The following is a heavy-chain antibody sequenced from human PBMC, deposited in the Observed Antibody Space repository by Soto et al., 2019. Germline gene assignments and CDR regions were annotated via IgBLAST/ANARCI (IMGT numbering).Heavy chain of an antibody. D-gene: IGHD3-16*01. J-gene: IGHJ4*02. V-gene: IGHV2-5*02. CDR2: IYWDDDK. CDR1: GFSLSTSGVG. CDR3: AHRRRGTYFGY. Sequence: QITLKESGPTLVKPTQTLTLTCTFSGFSLSTSGVGGGWISQPPGKALEWLALIYWDDDKRYSPSLKSRLTSTKDTSKNQVVHTMTNMDPVDTATYYCAHRRRGTYFGYWGQGTLVTVSS.